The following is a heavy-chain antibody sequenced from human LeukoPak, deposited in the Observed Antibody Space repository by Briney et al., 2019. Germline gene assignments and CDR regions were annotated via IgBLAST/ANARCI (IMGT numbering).Heavy chain of an antibody. CDR1: GFTFSSYA. Sequence: PGGSLRLSCAASGFTFSSYATSWVRQAPGKGLEWVSAISGSGGSTYYADSVKGRFTISRDNSKNTLYLQMNSLRAEDTAVYYCAQQLDLAEYFQHWGQGTLVTVSS. CDR2: ISGSGGST. CDR3: AQQLDLAEYFQH. D-gene: IGHD6-13*01. J-gene: IGHJ1*01. V-gene: IGHV3-23*01.